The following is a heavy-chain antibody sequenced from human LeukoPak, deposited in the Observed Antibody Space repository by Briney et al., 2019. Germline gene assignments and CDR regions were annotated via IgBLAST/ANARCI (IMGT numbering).Heavy chain of an antibody. CDR1: GYSISSGYY. Sequence: SETLSLTCTVSGYSISSGYYWGWIRQPPGQGLEWIGSIYHSGSTYYNPSLKSRVTISVDTSKNQFSLKLSAVTAADTAVYYCARDRHWGQGTLVTVSS. J-gene: IGHJ4*02. CDR2: IYHSGST. CDR3: ARDRH. V-gene: IGHV4-38-2*02.